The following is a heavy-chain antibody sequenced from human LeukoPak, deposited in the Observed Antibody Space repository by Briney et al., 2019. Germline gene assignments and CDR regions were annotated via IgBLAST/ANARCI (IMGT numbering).Heavy chain of an antibody. CDR1: GFTFASYA. J-gene: IGHJ4*02. CDR2: ISERGGST. D-gene: IGHD3-10*01. Sequence: GGSLRISCVGSGFTFASYAMTWVRQAPGKGLEWVSGISERGGSTNYADSVKGRFIISRDTSKNTVYLQMNSLRVEDTAVYFCAKRGIVIRAVIIIGFHKEAYYFDYWGQGILVTVSS. CDR3: AKRGIVIRAVIIIGFHKEAYYFDY. V-gene: IGHV3-23*01.